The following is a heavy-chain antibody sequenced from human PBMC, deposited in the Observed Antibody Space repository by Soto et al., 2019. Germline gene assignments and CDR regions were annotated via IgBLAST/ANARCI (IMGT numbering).Heavy chain of an antibody. CDR3: ARHVKWTPSDY. Sequence: SETLSLTCTVSGGSISGSSCYWGWIRQAPGKGLEWIGSIYYTGSTYYNPSLKSRVTISVDTSKNQFSLKLTSVTAAETAVYYCARHVKWTPSDYWGQGTPVTVSS. V-gene: IGHV4-39*01. D-gene: IGHD1-26*01. J-gene: IGHJ4*02. CDR2: IYYTGST. CDR1: GGSISGSSCY.